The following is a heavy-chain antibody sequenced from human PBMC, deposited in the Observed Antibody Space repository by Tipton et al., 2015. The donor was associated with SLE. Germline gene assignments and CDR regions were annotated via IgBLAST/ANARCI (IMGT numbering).Heavy chain of an antibody. CDR3: ARSLSLSLFGVTIPGAMDV. CDR1: SYSLTNDYY. CDR2: FHQSGTT. Sequence: TLSLTCSVSSYSLTNDYYWGWVRQPPGKGLEWIGSFHQSGTTFYTPSLKSRVTLLLDMSNNEFSLKLFSVTAADTAVYYCARSLSLSLFGVTIPGAMDVWGKGTTVIVSS. V-gene: IGHV4-38-2*01. J-gene: IGHJ6*03. D-gene: IGHD3-3*02.